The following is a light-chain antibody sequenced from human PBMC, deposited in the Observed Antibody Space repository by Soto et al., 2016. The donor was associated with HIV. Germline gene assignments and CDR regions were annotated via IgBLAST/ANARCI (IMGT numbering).Light chain of an antibody. CDR2: DDR. V-gene: IGLV3-21*03. Sequence: SYVVTQPPSVSVAPGKTASITCGGDNIGSKSVHWYQQKPGQAPVLVVYDDRDRPSGIPERFSGSNSGNTVTLTISGVEAGDEADYYCQAWDSSSDHVVFGGGTKLTV. CDR3: QAWDSSSDHVV. CDR1: NIGSKS. J-gene: IGLJ2*01.